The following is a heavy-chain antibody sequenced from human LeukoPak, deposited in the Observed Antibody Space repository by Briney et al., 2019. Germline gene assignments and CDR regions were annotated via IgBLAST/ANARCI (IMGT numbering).Heavy chain of an antibody. CDR1: GYSFTNYW. Sequence: GESLQISCQGSGYSFTNYWIGWVRQMPGKGLEWMGIIYPGDSDTRYSPSFQGQVTISADKSISTAYLQWSSLKASDTAMYYCARPRSGYYYDSFDIWGQGTMVTVSS. D-gene: IGHD3-22*01. CDR2: IYPGDSDT. J-gene: IGHJ3*02. V-gene: IGHV5-51*01. CDR3: ARPRSGYYYDSFDI.